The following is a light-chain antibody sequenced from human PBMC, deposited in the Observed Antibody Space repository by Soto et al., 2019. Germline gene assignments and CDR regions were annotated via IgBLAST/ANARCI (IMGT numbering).Light chain of an antibody. Sequence: QSALTQPASVSGSPGQSITISCTGTSSDVGGYNSVSWYQQHPGKAPKVMIYDVSYRPSGVSNRFSGSKSGNTASLTISGLQSEDEADYYCSSYTSTITRVFGTGTKLTVL. V-gene: IGLV2-14*01. CDR1: SSDVGGYNS. CDR2: DVS. J-gene: IGLJ1*01. CDR3: SSYTSTITRV.